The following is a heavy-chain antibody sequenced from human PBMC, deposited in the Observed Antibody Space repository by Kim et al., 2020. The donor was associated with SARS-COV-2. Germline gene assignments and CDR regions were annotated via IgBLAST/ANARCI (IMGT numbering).Heavy chain of an antibody. CDR3: VRVGGGSRWFGFDN. CDR2: MYYSGST. Sequence: SRTCTVARGSINNYYWSWIRQPPGKGLEWIGYMYYSGSTNSNPSLKSRVTISVDTSKNQFSLNLSSVTAADTAVYYCVRVGGGSRWFGFDNW. D-gene: IGHD6-13*01. V-gene: IGHV4-59*13. J-gene: IGHJ3*02. CDR1: RGSINNYY.